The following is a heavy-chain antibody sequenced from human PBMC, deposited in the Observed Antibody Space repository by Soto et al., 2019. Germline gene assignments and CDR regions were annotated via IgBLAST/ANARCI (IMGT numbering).Heavy chain of an antibody. J-gene: IGHJ6*02. CDR1: GYTFTSYG. CDR3: AINGYSGYDLGYYYYGMDV. D-gene: IGHD5-12*01. V-gene: IGHV1-18*04. CDR2: ISAYNGNT. Sequence: QVQLVQSGAEVKKPGASVKVSCKASGYTFTSYGISWVRQAPGQGLEWMGWISAYNGNTNYAQKLQGRVTMTTDTSTSTDYMELRSLRSDDTAVYYCAINGYSGYDLGYYYYGMDVWGQGTTVTVSS.